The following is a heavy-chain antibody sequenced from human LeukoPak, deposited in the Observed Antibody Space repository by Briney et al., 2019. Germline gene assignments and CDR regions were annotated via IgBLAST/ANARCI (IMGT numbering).Heavy chain of an antibody. CDR3: ARGDGYNSYYFDY. CDR1: GFTVSSNY. D-gene: IGHD5-24*01. Sequence: GGSLRLSCAASGFTVSSNYMTWVRQAPGKGLEWVSVIYSGGSTYYAESVKGRVTISRDNSKNTLYLQMNSLRAEDTAVYYCARGDGYNSYYFDYWGQGTPVTVSS. CDR2: IYSGGST. J-gene: IGHJ4*02. V-gene: IGHV3-53*01.